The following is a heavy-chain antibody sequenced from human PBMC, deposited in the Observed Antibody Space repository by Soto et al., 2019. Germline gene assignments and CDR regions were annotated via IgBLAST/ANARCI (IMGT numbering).Heavy chain of an antibody. J-gene: IGHJ2*01. CDR1: GFTFSSFG. Sequence: GGSLRLSCAASGFTFSSFGMHWVRQAPGKGLEWVAVISYDGSNKYYADSVKGRFTISRDNSKNTLYLQMNSLRAEDTAVYYCARDPLWGTAMVLWYFDLWGRGTLVTVSS. V-gene: IGHV3-30*03. CDR2: ISYDGSNK. CDR3: ARDPLWGTAMVLWYFDL. D-gene: IGHD5-18*01.